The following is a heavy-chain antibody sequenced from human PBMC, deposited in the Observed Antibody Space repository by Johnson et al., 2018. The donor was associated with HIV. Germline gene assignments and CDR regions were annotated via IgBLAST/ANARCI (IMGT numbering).Heavy chain of an antibody. V-gene: IGHV3-30-3*01. CDR1: GFAFSSYA. J-gene: IGHJ3*02. CDR2: ISHDGSNK. CDR3: ARGRYDSSGPGGAFDI. Sequence: VQLVESGGGVVQPGRSLRLSCAASGFAFSSYAMHWVRQAPGKGLEWVAVISHDGSNKYYADSVKGRFTISSDNSKNTLYLQMNSLGAEDTAVYYCARGRYDSSGPGGAFDIWGQGTMVTVSS. D-gene: IGHD3-22*01.